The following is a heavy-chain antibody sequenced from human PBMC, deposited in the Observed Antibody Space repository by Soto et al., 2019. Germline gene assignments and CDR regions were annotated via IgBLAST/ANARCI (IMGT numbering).Heavy chain of an antibody. CDR1: GASISVHSYY. CDR2: SYYSGTT. Sequence: SETLSLTCTVSGASISVHSYYWTWIRQPPGKGLEWIGSSYYSGTTYFNPSLKSRATISVDTSKNQFSLRLTSVTAADTAIYYCTRRYNWNDNYFHPWGPGALVTVSS. D-gene: IGHD1-20*01. CDR3: TRRYNWNDNYFHP. V-gene: IGHV4-39*01. J-gene: IGHJ5*02.